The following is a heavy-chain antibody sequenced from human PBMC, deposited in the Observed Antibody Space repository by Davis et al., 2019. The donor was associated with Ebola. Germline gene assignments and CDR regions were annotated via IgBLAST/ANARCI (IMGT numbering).Heavy chain of an antibody. CDR3: AREGGLVRGVTIMWKNGMDV. V-gene: IGHV3-53*04. J-gene: IGHJ6*02. CDR2: IYSGGTT. Sequence: GESLKISCAASGFIVSSNYMSWVRQAPGKGLEWVSVIYSGGTTNYADSVKGRFTISRHNSKNTLYLQINSLRAEDTAVYYCAREGGLVRGVTIMWKNGMDVWGQGTTVTVSS. CDR1: GFIVSSNY. D-gene: IGHD3-10*01.